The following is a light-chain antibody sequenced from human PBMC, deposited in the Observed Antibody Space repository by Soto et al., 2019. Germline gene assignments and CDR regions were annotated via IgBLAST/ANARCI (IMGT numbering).Light chain of an antibody. CDR2: DDS. CDR1: NIGSKS. V-gene: IGLV3-21*02. CDR3: QVWDSSSDHPYV. Sequence: SYELTQPPSVSVAPGQTARITCGGNNIGSKSVQWYQQKPGQAPVLVVYDDSDRPSGIPERFSGSNSGNTATLTISRVEGGDEADCYCQVWDSSSDHPYVFGTGSKVTVL. J-gene: IGLJ1*01.